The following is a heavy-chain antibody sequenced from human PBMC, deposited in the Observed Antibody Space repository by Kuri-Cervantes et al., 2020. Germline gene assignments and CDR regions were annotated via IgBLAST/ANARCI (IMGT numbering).Heavy chain of an antibody. D-gene: IGHD6-19*01. V-gene: IGHV3-7*01. J-gene: IGHJ4*02. CDR3: AKGARAVAGMYYFDY. CDR1: GFIFSSYW. CDR2: INRDGSET. Sequence: LSLTCAASGFIFSSYWMSWVRQAPGKGLEWVANINRDGSETYYADSVKGRFTISRDNSKNTLYLQMNSLRAEDTAVYYCAKGARAVAGMYYFDYWGQGTLVTVSS.